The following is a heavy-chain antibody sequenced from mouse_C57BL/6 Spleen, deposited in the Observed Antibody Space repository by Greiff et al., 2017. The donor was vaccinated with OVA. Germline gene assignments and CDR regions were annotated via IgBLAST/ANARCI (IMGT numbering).Heavy chain of an antibody. CDR3: ARGGITTVEAWFAY. D-gene: IGHD1-1*01. J-gene: IGHJ3*01. CDR2: IDPNSGGT. V-gene: IGHV1-72*01. CDR1: GYTFTSYW. Sequence: QVHVKQPGAELVKPGASVKLSCKASGYTFTSYWMHWVKQRPGRGLEWIGRIDPNSGGTKYNEKFKSKATLTVDKPSSTAYMQLSSLTSEDSAVYYCARGGITTVEAWFAYWGQGTLVTVSA.